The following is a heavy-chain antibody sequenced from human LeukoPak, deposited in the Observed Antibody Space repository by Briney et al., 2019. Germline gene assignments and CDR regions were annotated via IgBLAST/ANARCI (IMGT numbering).Heavy chain of an antibody. J-gene: IGHJ4*02. CDR3: AKNLQGYCSGGSCYSGL. CDR2: ISGSGGST. V-gene: IGHV3-23*01. CDR1: GFTFSGYA. Sequence: GGSLRLSCAASGFTFSGYAMSWVRQAPGKGLEWVSAISGSGGSTYYADSVKGRFTISRDNSKNTLYLQMNSLRAEDTAVYYCAKNLQGYCSGGSCYSGLWGQGTLVTVSS. D-gene: IGHD2-15*01.